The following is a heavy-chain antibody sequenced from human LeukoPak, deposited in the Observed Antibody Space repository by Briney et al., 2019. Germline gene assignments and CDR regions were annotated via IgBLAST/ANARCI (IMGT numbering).Heavy chain of an antibody. D-gene: IGHD1-26*01. CDR3: ARGSIVGATRNYFDY. Sequence: GESLKISCKGSGYSFTSYWIGWVRQMPGKGLERMGIIYPGDSDTRYGPSFQGQVTISADKSISTAYLQWSNLKASDTAMYYCARGSIVGATRNYFDYWGQGTLVTVFS. V-gene: IGHV5-51*01. CDR1: GYSFTSYW. J-gene: IGHJ4*02. CDR2: IYPGDSDT.